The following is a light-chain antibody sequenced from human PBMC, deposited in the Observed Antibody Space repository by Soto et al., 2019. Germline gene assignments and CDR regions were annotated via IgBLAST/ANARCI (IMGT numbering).Light chain of an antibody. CDR2: AAS. Sequence: IQLTQSPSSLSASVGDRVTITCRASQGISSYLAWNQQKPGKAPKLLIYAASTLQSGVPSRFSGSGSGTDFTLTVSSLQPDDFATYYCQPPNSYPLTFGGGTKVEIK. CDR3: QPPNSYPLT. J-gene: IGKJ4*01. CDR1: QGISSY. V-gene: IGKV1-9*01.